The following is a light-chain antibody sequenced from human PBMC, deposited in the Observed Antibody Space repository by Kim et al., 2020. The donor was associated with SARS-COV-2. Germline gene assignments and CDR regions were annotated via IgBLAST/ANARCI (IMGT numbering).Light chain of an antibody. CDR2: KAS. CDR3: QQYDRNPLT. J-gene: IGKJ4*01. V-gene: IGKV1-5*03. CDR1: QSINNW. Sequence: DIQMTQSPSTLSASVGDRVTITCRASQSINNWLAWYQRKPGKAPKALIYKASDLESGVPSRFSGSAFGTEFTLTISSLQPDDFATYYCQQYDRNPLTFGGGTKLEI.